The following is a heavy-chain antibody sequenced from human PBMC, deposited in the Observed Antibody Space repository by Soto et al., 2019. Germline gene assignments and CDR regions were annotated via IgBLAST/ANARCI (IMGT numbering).Heavy chain of an antibody. CDR1: GFTVSSNY. J-gene: IGHJ4*02. Sequence: EVQLVESGGGLVQPGGSLRLSCAASGFTVSSNYMSWVRQAPGKGLEWVSVIYSGGSTYYADSVKGRFTISRDNSKNTLYLQMNSLRVEDTAVYYCAREETSSSDDYWGQGTLVTVSS. CDR3: AREETSSSDDY. CDR2: IYSGGST. D-gene: IGHD6-6*01. V-gene: IGHV3-66*01.